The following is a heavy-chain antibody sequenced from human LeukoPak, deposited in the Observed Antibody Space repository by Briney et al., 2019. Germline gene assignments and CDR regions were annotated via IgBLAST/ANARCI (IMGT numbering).Heavy chain of an antibody. CDR1: GFTFGDYA. CDR3: VKGDRYYGSGSYDYFDY. V-gene: IGHV3-64D*09. D-gene: IGHD3-10*01. J-gene: IGHJ4*02. Sequence: PGRSLRLSCTASGFTFGDYAMSWVRQAPGKGLEYVSAISSNGGSTYYADSVKGRFTISRDNSKNTLYLQMSSLRAEDTAVYYCVKGDRYYGSGSYDYFDYWGQGTLVTVSS. CDR2: ISSNGGST.